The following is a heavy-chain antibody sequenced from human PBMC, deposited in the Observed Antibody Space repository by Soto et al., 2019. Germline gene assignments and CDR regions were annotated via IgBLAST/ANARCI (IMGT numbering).Heavy chain of an antibody. CDR3: ASPFDAFDI. CDR2: ISYDGDNK. Sequence: QVQVVESGGGVVQPGRSLRLSCAASGFTFSNYAMHWVRQVPGKGLEWVAVISYDGDNKYYADSVKGRFTISRDNSKNTLYLQMNSLRAEXTAVYYCASPFDAFDIWGQGTMVTVSS. V-gene: IGHV3-30*03. J-gene: IGHJ3*02. CDR1: GFTFSNYA.